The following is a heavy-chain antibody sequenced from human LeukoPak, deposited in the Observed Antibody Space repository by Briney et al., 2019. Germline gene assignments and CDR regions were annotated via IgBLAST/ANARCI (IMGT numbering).Heavy chain of an antibody. J-gene: IGHJ4*02. D-gene: IGHD4-11*01. Sequence: ASVKVSCKASGYTFTSYYMHWVRQAPGQGLEWMGIINPSGGSTSYAQKFQGRVTMTRDMSTSTVYMERSSLRSEDTAVYYCARDRNDYSNYYYFDYWGQGTLVTVSS. CDR2: INPSGGST. CDR1: GYTFTSYY. V-gene: IGHV1-46*01. CDR3: ARDRNDYSNYYYFDY.